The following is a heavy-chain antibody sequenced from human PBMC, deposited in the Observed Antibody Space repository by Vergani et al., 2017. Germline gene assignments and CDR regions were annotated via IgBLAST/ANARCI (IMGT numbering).Heavy chain of an antibody. J-gene: IGHJ4*02. CDR3: ARDLVGGSYPDY. CDR2: ISYDGSNK. D-gene: IGHD1-26*01. V-gene: IGHV3-30-3*01. CDR1: GFTFSSYA. Sequence: QVQLVESGGGVVQPGGSLRLSCAASGFTFSSYAMHWVRQAPGKGLEWVAVISYDGSNKYYADSVKGRFTISRDNSKNTLYLQMNSLRAEDTAVYYCARDLVGGSYPDYWGQGTLVTVSS.